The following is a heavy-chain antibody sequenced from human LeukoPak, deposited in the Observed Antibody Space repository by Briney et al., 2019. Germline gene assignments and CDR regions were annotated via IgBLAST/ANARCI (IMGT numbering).Heavy chain of an antibody. V-gene: IGHV1-69*05. CDR2: IMPLFGTA. CDR1: GGTFNNSA. CDR3: ARDVHGDYGSGWFDP. D-gene: IGHD4-17*01. J-gene: IGHJ5*01. Sequence: SVKVSCKTSGGTFNNSAISWVRQAPGQGLEWLGGIMPLFGTAGYAQEFQGRVTITKDGSTRTVYLELTSLTSDDTAVYYCARDVHGDYGSGWFDPWGQGTLVSVSS.